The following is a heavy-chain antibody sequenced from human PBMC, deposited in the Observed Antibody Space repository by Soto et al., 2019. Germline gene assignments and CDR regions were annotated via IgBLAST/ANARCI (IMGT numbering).Heavy chain of an antibody. Sequence: EVQLLESGGGLVQPGGSLRLSCAASGFTFSSYAMSWVRQAPGKGLEWVSTISGGGDGAYYADSVKGHFTISRDNSRNTLYLQMNSLRAEDTAIYYCAKKGLGSLKRYCSGSGCHYAFDIWGQGIMVTVSS. D-gene: IGHD2-15*01. CDR1: GFTFSSYA. CDR2: ISGGGDGA. CDR3: AKKGLGSLKRYCSGSGCHYAFDI. J-gene: IGHJ3*02. V-gene: IGHV3-23*01.